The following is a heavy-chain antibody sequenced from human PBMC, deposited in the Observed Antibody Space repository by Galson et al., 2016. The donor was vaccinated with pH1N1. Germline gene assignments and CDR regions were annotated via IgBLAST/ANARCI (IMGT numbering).Heavy chain of an antibody. D-gene: IGHD5-24*01. V-gene: IGHV1-18*01. CDR2: IAAYNGKT. Sequence: SVKVSCKASGYTFTSYGISWVRQSPGQGPEWMGWIAAYNGKTYYAEKFQDRVTMTLDAPRNTAYMEMRSLMSDDTAVYFCAKEMAVDPLATYYDNYGMDMWGQGTTVIVSS. CDR1: GYTFTSYG. J-gene: IGHJ6*02. CDR3: AKEMAVDPLATYYDNYGMDM.